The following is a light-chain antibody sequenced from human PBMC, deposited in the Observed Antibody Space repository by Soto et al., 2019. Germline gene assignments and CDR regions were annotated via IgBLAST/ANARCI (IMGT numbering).Light chain of an antibody. J-gene: IGKJ4*01. Sequence: DSVKTQSPDSLAVSLGERATNNCKSSQSLFYNSNNQNYLAWYPQKPGQPPKXIIYWASIRESGVPDRFSGSWSGTDCTLTISSLQAEDVSVYYCQQYFNTPLTLYGGTKVDI. CDR2: WAS. CDR1: QSLFYNSNNQNY. V-gene: IGKV4-1*01. CDR3: QQYFNTPLT.